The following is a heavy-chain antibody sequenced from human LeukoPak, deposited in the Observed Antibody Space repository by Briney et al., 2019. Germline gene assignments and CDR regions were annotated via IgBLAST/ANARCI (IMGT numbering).Heavy chain of an antibody. CDR1: GFTFDNYA. Sequence: PGGSLRLSCAASGFTFDNYAMNWVRQAPGKGLEWVSTSGTGSRIYYADSVKGRFIISRDNSKNTFYLQMNSLRAEDTALYHCAKDLDDILSGYWGVDVWGQGTTVTVSS. D-gene: IGHD3-9*01. CDR2: SGTGSRI. CDR3: AKDLDDILSGYWGVDV. V-gene: IGHV3-23*01. J-gene: IGHJ6*02.